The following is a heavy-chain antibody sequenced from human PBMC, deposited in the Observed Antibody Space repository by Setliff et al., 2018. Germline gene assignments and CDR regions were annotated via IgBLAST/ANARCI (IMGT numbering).Heavy chain of an antibody. V-gene: IGHV3-48*01. CDR1: GFTFSSYS. CDR3: ARVSSSGSYYLAMPAAFDI. Sequence: GGSLRLSCAASGFTFSSYSMNWVRQAPGKGLEWVSYISSSSSTIYYADSVKGRFTISRDNAKNSLYLQMNSLRAEDTAVYYCARVSSSGSYYLAMPAAFDIWGQGTMVTVSS. J-gene: IGHJ3*02. D-gene: IGHD1-26*01. CDR2: ISSSSSTI.